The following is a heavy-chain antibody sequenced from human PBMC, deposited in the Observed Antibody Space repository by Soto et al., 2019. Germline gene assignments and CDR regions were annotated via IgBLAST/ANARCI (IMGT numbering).Heavy chain of an antibody. J-gene: IGHJ4*02. CDR2: VYFSGGNS. CDR1: GDSIRVYHDY. D-gene: IGHD6-25*01. Sequence: XLTFSVSGDSIRVYHDYWVLIRQAPGKGLEWVGSVYFSGGNSYYNPSLKSRVTISVDTSYNKFFLRLNSVTAADTAVYFCAYGSSSAWIDKWGQGTLVTVSS. V-gene: IGHV4-39*01. CDR3: AYGSSSAWIDK.